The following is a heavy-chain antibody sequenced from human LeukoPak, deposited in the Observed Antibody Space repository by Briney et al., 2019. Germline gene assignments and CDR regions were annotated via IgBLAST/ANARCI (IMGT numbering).Heavy chain of an antibody. Sequence: PSETLSLTCTVSGGSISSYYWSWIRQPPGKGLEWIGYIYYSGSTNYNPSLKSRVTISVDTSKNQFSLKLSSVTAADTAVYYCARGRYEWLLKASRAFDIWGQGTMVTVSS. J-gene: IGHJ3*02. CDR1: GGSISSYY. V-gene: IGHV4-59*12. CDR2: IYYSGST. CDR3: ARGRYEWLLKASRAFDI. D-gene: IGHD3-3*01.